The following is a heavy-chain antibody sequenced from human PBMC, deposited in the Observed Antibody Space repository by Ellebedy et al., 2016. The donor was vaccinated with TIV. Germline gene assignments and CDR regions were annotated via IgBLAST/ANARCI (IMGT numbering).Heavy chain of an antibody. J-gene: IGHJ4*03. D-gene: IGHD2-21*01. CDR2: IGTAGDT. Sequence: GESLKISCAASGFTFSSYDMHWVRQGTGKGLEWVSAIGTAGDTYYPGSAKGRFTISRENAKNSLYLQITSLRAEDTAVYYCARVRFGDTAVDYWGQGTLVTVSS. CDR3: ARVRFGDTAVDY. CDR1: GFTFSSYD. V-gene: IGHV3-13*01.